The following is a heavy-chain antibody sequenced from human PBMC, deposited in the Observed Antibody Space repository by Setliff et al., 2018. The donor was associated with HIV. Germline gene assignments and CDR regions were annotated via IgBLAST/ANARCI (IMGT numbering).Heavy chain of an antibody. D-gene: IGHD6-25*01. J-gene: IGHJ4*02. Sequence: GALRLSCAASGFTFSSYWMSWVRQAPGKGLEWVANIKQDGSEKYYVDSVKGRFTISRDNAKNSLFLQMNSLRAEDTALYYCARSRPYNSALDYWGQGTLVTVSS. CDR1: GFTFSSYW. CDR3: ARSRPYNSALDY. CDR2: IKQDGSEK. V-gene: IGHV3-7*03.